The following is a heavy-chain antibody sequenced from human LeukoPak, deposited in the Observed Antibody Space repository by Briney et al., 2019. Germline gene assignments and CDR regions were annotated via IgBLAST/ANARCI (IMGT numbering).Heavy chain of an antibody. J-gene: IGHJ6*03. CDR1: GGSISSYY. CDR2: IYTSGST. V-gene: IGHV4-4*07. CDR3: ARVVAVAGTCYYYYYMDV. Sequence: SETLSLTCNVSGGSISSYYWSWIRQPAGKGLEWIGRIYTSGSTNYNPSLKSRVTISVDKSKNQFSLKLSSVTAADTAVYYCARVVAVAGTCYYYYYMDVWGKGTTVTVSS. D-gene: IGHD6-19*01.